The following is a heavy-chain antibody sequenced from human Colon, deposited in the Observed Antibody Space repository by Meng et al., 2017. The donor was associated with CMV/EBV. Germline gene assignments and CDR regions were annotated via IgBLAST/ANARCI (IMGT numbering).Heavy chain of an antibody. CDR1: GFTFSRYT. V-gene: IGHV3-21*01. CDR2: ISSTGSSI. CDR3: AGVAYDYGDRHFAY. J-gene: IGHJ4*02. D-gene: IGHD4-17*01. Sequence: GESLKISCTASGFTFSRYTMNWVRQAPGKGLEWVSSISSTGSSIKYADSVEGRFTISRDNAKTSVYLQMNSLRAEDTAVYYCAGVAYDYGDRHFAYWGQGALVTVSS.